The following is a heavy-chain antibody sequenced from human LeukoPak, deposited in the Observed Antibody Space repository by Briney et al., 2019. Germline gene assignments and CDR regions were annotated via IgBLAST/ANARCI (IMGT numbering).Heavy chain of an antibody. CDR2: ISAYNGNT. D-gene: IGHD3-22*01. J-gene: IGHJ3*02. CDR1: GYTFTSYG. V-gene: IGHV1-18*01. Sequence: GASVKVSCKASGYTFTSYGISWVRQAPGQGLEWMGWISAYNGNTNYAQKLQGRVTMTTDTSTSTAYMELSSLRSEDTAVYYCARDSLYYYDSSGQENAFDIWGQGTMVTVSS. CDR3: ARDSLYYYDSSGQENAFDI.